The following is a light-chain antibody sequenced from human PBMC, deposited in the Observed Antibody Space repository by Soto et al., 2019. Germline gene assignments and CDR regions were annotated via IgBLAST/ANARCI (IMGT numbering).Light chain of an antibody. CDR1: QSTSSF. Sequence: EIVLTQSPTTLSLSPGERATLSCRASQSTSSFLSWYQQRPGQAPRLLIYDTSNRASGIPAKFSGSGSGTDFALTISSLEPEDFAVYSCLRRSNWPPMYTFGQGTKLEIK. J-gene: IGKJ2*01. CDR3: LRRSNWPPMYT. CDR2: DTS. V-gene: IGKV3-11*01.